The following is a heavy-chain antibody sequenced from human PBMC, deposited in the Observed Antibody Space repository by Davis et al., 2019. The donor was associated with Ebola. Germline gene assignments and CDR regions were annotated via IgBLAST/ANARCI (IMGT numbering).Heavy chain of an antibody. J-gene: IGHJ4*02. V-gene: IGHV3-48*04. CDR1: GFTFSSYW. D-gene: IGHD4-17*01. Sequence: GESLKISCAASGFTFSSYWMSWIRQAPGKGLEWVSYISSSGSTIYYADSVKGRFTISRDNAKNSLYLQMNSLRAEDTAVYYCAMFSYGDYGSTYFDYWGQGTLVTVSS. CDR2: ISSSGSTI. CDR3: AMFSYGDYGSTYFDY.